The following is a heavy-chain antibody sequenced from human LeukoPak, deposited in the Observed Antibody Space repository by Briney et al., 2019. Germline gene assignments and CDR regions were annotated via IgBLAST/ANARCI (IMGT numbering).Heavy chain of an antibody. CDR1: GFTFSSYE. J-gene: IGHJ4*02. CDR3: AKDATMIVGYQTTDY. Sequence: PGGSLRLSCAASGFTFSSYEMNWVRQAPGKGLEWVSYISSSGSTIYYADSVKGRFTISRDNAKNSLYLQMNSLRAEDTAVYYCAKDATMIVGYQTTDYWGQGTLVTVSS. V-gene: IGHV3-48*03. CDR2: ISSSGSTI. D-gene: IGHD3-22*01.